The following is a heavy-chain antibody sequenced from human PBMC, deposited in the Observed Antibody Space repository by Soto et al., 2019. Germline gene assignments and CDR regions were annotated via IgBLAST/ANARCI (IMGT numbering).Heavy chain of an antibody. Sequence: QLQLQESGPGLVKPSETLSLTCTVSGGSISSSSYYWGWIRQPPGKGLEWIGSISYSGSTYYNSSLKSRVTIRIDTCKNEFSLKLSSVTAAATAVYYCARHNIVVVTANNWFEPCGQGTLV. CDR2: ISYSGST. V-gene: IGHV4-39*01. D-gene: IGHD2-21*02. J-gene: IGHJ5*02. CDR1: GGSISSSSYY. CDR3: ARHNIVVVTANNWFEP.